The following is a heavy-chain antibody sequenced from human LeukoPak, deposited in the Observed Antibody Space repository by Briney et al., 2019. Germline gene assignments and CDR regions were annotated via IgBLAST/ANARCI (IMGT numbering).Heavy chain of an antibody. D-gene: IGHD3-16*01. V-gene: IGHV3-48*04. CDR2: ISSSGSTI. CDR3: ARDDRYYDYVWGSPADRPADY. J-gene: IGHJ4*02. Sequence: PGGSLRLSCAASGFTFSSYSMNWVRQAPGKGLEWVSSISSSGSTIYYADSVKGRFTISRDNAKNSLYLQMNSLRAEDTAVYYCARDDRYYDYVWGSPADRPADYWGQGTLVTVSS. CDR1: GFTFSSYS.